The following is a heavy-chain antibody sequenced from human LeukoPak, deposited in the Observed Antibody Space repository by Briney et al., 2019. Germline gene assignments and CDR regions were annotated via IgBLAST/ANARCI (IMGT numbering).Heavy chain of an antibody. CDR1: GGSFSGYY. J-gene: IGHJ4*02. V-gene: IGHV4-34*01. CDR3: ATLRIAVAGDY. Sequence: SETLSLTCAVYGGSFSGYYWSWIRQPPGKGLEWIGEINHSGSTNYNPSLKSRVTISVDTSKNQFSLKLSSVTAADTAVYYCATLRIAVAGDYWGQGTLVTVSS. CDR2: INHSGST. D-gene: IGHD6-19*01.